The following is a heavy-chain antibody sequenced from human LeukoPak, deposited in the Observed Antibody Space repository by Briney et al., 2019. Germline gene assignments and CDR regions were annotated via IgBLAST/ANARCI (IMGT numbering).Heavy chain of an antibody. CDR2: IYSGGST. CDR1: GFTVSSNY. J-gene: IGHJ6*02. CDR3: ARVAPCYYYGMDV. Sequence: PGGSLRLSCAASGFTVSSNYMSWVRQAPGKGLEWVSVIYSGGSTYYADAVKGGFTISRDNSKNTLYLQMNSLRAEDTAVYYCARVAPCYYYGMDVWGQGTTVTVSS. V-gene: IGHV3-53*01.